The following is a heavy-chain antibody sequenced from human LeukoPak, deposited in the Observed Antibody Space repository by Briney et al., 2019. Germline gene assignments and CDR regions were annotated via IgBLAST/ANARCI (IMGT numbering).Heavy chain of an antibody. V-gene: IGHV1-69*13. Sequence: GASVKVSCKASGGTFSSYAISWVRQAPGQGLEWMGGIIPIFGTANYAQKFQGRVTITADESTSTAYMELSSLRSEDTAVYYCARGLWSTPNYFDYWGQGTLVTVSS. CDR3: ARGLWSTPNYFDY. D-gene: IGHD5-18*01. CDR2: IIPIFGTA. CDR1: GGTFSSYA. J-gene: IGHJ4*02.